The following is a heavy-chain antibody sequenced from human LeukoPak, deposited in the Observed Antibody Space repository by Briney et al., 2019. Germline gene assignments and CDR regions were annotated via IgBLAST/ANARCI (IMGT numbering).Heavy chain of an antibody. D-gene: IGHD1-14*01. CDR2: IIPIFGTA. CDR1: GGTFSSYA. CDR3: ARVGAGRLLGAFDI. Sequence: GASVKVSCKASGGTFSSYAISWVRQAPGQGLEWMGGIIPIFGTANYAQKFQGRVTITTDESTSTAYMELSSLRSEDTAVYYCARVGAGRLLGAFDIWGQGTMVTVSS. V-gene: IGHV1-69*05. J-gene: IGHJ3*02.